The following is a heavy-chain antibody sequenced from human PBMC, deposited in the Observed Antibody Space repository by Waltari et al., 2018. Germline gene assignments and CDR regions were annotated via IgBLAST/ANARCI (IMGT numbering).Heavy chain of an antibody. V-gene: IGHV1-69*01. Sequence: QVQLVQSGAEVKKPGSSVKVSCKASGGTFSSYAISWVRQAPGQGLEWMGGILPSFGTANYAQKFQGRVTITADESTSTAYMELSSLRSEDTAVYYCARARPITMVRGGHYGMDVWGQGTTVTVSS. CDR1: GGTFSSYA. J-gene: IGHJ6*02. CDR2: ILPSFGTA. D-gene: IGHD3-10*01. CDR3: ARARPITMVRGGHYGMDV.